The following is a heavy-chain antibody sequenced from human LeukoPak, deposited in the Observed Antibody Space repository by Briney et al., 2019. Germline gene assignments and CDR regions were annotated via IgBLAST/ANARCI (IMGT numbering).Heavy chain of an antibody. J-gene: IGHJ6*04. V-gene: IGHV4-34*01. CDR3: ARARDYYGSGIYGMDV. CDR2: IYHSGST. D-gene: IGHD3-10*01. Sequence: SETLSLTCAVYRGSLSGYYWSWIRQPPRKGLEWIGEIYHSGSTNYNPSLKSRVTISVDTSKNQFSLKLSSVTAADTAVYYCARARDYYGSGIYGMDVWGKGTTVTVSS. CDR1: RGSLSGYY.